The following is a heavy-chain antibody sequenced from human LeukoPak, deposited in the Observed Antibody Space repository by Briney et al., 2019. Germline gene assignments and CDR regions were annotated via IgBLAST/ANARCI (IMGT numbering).Heavy chain of an antibody. V-gene: IGHV3-21*04. CDR2: ISTSSSYI. CDR3: ARGGSYLSAFDI. J-gene: IGHJ3*02. CDR1: GFTFSSYS. D-gene: IGHD1-26*01. Sequence: GGSLRLSCTASGFTFSSYSMSWVRQAPGKGPEWVSSISTSSSYIYYADSVKGRFTISRDNSKNTLYLQMNSLRAEDTAVYYCARGGSYLSAFDIWGQGTMVTVSS.